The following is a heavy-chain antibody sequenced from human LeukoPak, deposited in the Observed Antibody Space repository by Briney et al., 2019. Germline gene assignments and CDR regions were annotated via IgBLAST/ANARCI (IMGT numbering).Heavy chain of an antibody. CDR2: INHSGST. D-gene: IGHD3-22*01. J-gene: IGHJ5*02. CDR1: GGSFSGYY. V-gene: IGHV4-34*01. CDR3: ARDLNYYDSSGYPLP. Sequence: SETLSLTCAVYGGSFSGYYWSWIRQPPGKGLEWIGEINHSGSTNYNPSLKSRVTISVDTSKNQFSLKLSFVAAADTAVYYCARDLNYYDSSGYPLPWGQGTLVTVSS.